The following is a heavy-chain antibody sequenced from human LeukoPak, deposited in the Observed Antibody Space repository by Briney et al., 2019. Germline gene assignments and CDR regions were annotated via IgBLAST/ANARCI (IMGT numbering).Heavy chain of an antibody. J-gene: IGHJ4*02. D-gene: IGHD3-9*01. CDR1: GGSISSYY. Sequence: SETLSLTCTVSGGSISSYYWSWIRQPPGKGLEWIGYIYYSGSTNYNPSLKSRVTISVDTSKNQFSPKLSSVTAADTAVYYCARQSTYDILTGYPQAFDYWGQGTLVTVSS. V-gene: IGHV4-59*08. CDR2: IYYSGST. CDR3: ARQSTYDILTGYPQAFDY.